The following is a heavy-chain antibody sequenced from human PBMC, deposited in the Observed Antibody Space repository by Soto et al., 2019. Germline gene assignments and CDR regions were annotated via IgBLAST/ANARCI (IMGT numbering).Heavy chain of an antibody. V-gene: IGHV1-69*13. Sequence: SVKVSCKASGGTLSSYAISWVRQAPGQGLEWMGGIIPIFGTANYAQKFQGRVTITADESTSTAYMELSSLRSEDTAVYYCWGTDSSGYYYGPFDYWGQGTLVTVSS. CDR2: IIPIFGTA. CDR1: GGTLSSYA. CDR3: WGTDSSGYYYGPFDY. J-gene: IGHJ4*02. D-gene: IGHD3-22*01.